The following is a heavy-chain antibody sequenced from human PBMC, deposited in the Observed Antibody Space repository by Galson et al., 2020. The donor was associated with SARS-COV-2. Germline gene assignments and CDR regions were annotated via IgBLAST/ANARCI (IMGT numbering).Heavy chain of an antibody. CDR3: AGGRQGVVPSPVLGLGPFYSYCYMGV. J-gene: IGHJ6*03. V-gene: IGHV4-34*01. CDR2: ISSGGDT. CDR1: GGSFSGYS. Sequence: SETLSLTCAVYGGSFSGYSWTWIRQAPGKGLEWIGEISSGGDTKYSPTLSSRVTLLVDATKNQFSLKLTSVGAADTGLYFCAGGRQGVVPSPVLGLGPFYSYCYMGVWGKGTTVTVAS. D-gene: IGHD3-16*01.